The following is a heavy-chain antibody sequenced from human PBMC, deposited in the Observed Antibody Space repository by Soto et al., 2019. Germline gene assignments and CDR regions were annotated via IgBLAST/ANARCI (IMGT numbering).Heavy chain of an antibody. CDR2: ISAYSGKT. CDR3: ARDPYLGDHQY. V-gene: IGHV1-18*01. D-gene: IGHD3-16*01. J-gene: IGHJ4*02. CDR1: GYTFTTYG. Sequence: QVPLVQPGGEVKKPGASVKVSCKTSGYTFTTYGISWVRQAPGQGLEWVGWISAYSGKTHYAQKFQGKVTMTTDTSTNTAYLELRSLRSDDTAVYYCARDPYLGDHQYWGQGTLVTVSS.